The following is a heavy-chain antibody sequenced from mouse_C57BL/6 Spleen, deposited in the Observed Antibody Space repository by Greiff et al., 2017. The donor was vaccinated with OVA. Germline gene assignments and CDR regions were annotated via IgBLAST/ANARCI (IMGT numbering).Heavy chain of an antibody. CDR2: IRSKSNNYAT. D-gene: IGHD2-4*01. Sequence: EAGGGLVQPKGSLKLSCAASGFSFNTYAMNWVRQAPGKGLEWVARIRSKSNNYATYYADSVKDRFTISRDDSESMLYLQMNNLKTEDTAMYYCVRGDYDGRLAMDYWGQGTSVTVSS. V-gene: IGHV10-1*01. CDR1: GFSFNTYA. CDR3: VRGDYDGRLAMDY. J-gene: IGHJ4*01.